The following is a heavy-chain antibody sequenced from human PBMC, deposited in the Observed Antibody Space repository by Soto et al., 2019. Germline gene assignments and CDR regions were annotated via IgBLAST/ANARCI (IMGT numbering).Heavy chain of an antibody. D-gene: IGHD4-17*01. CDR3: ARGRSVYYYGLDI. Sequence: QLHLVQSGAEVRKPGSSVKVSCKASEDTVNNSLITWVRQAPGRGLEWMGGIIPMSGMTNYAQNFQARVTMTADASTTTAHMELSGLGSDDTAIYYGARGRSVYYYGLDIWGQGTAGTVSS. CDR2: IIPMSGMT. CDR1: EDTVNNSL. J-gene: IGHJ6*02. V-gene: IGHV1-69*01.